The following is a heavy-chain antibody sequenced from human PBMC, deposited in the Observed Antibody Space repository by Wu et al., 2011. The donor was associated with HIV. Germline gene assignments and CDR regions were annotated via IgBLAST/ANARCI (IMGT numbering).Heavy chain of an antibody. Sequence: QVQLVQSGAEVKKPGSSVKVSCKVSGDTFTKYAISWVRQAPGQGLEWMGRIITKNGRSDYPQTFQGRLTFTADKPTSTVYMDLRGLISEDTGLYYCVSSTSVSTSFLETSSTVGRFGVQGTRVIVSS. CDR1: GDTFTKYA. CDR3: VSSTSVSTSFLETSSTVGRF. J-gene: IGHJ3*01. CDR2: IITKNGRS. V-gene: IGHV1-69*04. D-gene: IGHD4-17*01.